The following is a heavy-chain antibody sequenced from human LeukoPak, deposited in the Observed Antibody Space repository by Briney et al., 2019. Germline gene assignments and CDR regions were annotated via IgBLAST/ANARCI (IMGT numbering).Heavy chain of an antibody. V-gene: IGHV3-74*01. Sequence: GGSLRLSCAASRFTFSSYWMHWVRQAPGKGLVWVSRINSDGSSTSYEDSVKGRFTISRDNAKNTLYLQMNSLRAEDTAVYYCARGIYGSGTLYRWGQGTLVTVSS. CDR2: INSDGSST. D-gene: IGHD3-10*01. J-gene: IGHJ5*02. CDR3: ARGIYGSGTLYR. CDR1: RFTFSSYW.